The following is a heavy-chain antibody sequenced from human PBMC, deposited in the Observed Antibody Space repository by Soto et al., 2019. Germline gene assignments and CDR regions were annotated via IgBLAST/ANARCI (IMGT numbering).Heavy chain of an antibody. Sequence: EVQLVESGGGLVKPGGSLRLSCAASGFTFSSYSMNWVRQAPGKGLEWVSSISSSSSYIYYADSVKGRFTISRDNAKNSLYLQMNSLRAEDTAVYYCARGGYCSSTSCYDWFDPWGQGTLVTVFS. J-gene: IGHJ5*02. CDR2: ISSSSSYI. V-gene: IGHV3-21*01. D-gene: IGHD2-2*01. CDR3: ARGGYCSSTSCYDWFDP. CDR1: GFTFSSYS.